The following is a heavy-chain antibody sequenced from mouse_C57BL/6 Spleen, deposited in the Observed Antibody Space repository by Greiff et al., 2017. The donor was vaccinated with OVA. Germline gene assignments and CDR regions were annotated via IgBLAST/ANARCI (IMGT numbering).Heavy chain of an antibody. D-gene: IGHD4-1*01. V-gene: IGHV1-82*01. J-gene: IGHJ2*01. Sequence: VKLQESGPELVKPGASVKISCKASGYAFSSSWMNWVKQRPGKGLEWIGRIYPGDGDTNYNGKFKGKATLTADKSSSTAYMQLSSLTSEDSAVYFCARKETGFDYWGQGTTLTVSS. CDR3: ARKETGFDY. CDR2: IYPGDGDT. CDR1: GYAFSSSW.